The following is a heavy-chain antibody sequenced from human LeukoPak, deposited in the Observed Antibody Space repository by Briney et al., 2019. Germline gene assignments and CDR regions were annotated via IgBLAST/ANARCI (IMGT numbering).Heavy chain of an antibody. CDR2: IYYSGST. V-gene: IGHV4-59*12. J-gene: IGHJ4*02. CDR3: ARVGVLDTAMPIYYFDY. CDR1: GGSISSYY. Sequence: SETLSLTCTVSGGSISSYYWSWIRQPPGKGLEWIGYIYYSGSTNYNPSLKSRVTISVDTSKNQFSLKLSSVTATDTAVYYCARVGVLDTAMPIYYFDYWDQGTLVTVSS. D-gene: IGHD5-18*01.